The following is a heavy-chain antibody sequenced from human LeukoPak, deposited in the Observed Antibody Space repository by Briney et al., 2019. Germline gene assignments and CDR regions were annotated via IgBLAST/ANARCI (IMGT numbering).Heavy chain of an antibody. V-gene: IGHV4-30-2*01. J-gene: IGHJ4*02. CDR2: IYHSGST. D-gene: IGHD6-13*01. Sequence: SETLSLTCTVSGGSISSGGYYWSWIRQPPGKGLEWIGYIYHSGSTYYNPSLKSRVTISVDTSKSQFSLKLNSVTAADTAVYYCARSGGYSSPLGYWGQGTLVTVSS. CDR3: ARSGGYSSPLGY. CDR1: GGSISSGGYY.